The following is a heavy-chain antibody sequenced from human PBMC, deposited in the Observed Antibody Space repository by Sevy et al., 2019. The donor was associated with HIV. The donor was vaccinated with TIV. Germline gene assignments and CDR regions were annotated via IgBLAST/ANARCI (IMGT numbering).Heavy chain of an antibody. Sequence: GGSLRLSCVASGFTFSDHYMEWVRQAPGKGLEWVGRTRNKADGYTTEYAGSVKGRLTISRDESKNSLYVQMNSLKTEDTAVYYCATHAGIAAAGRVFDYWGQGTLVTVSS. D-gene: IGHD6-13*01. CDR1: GFTFSDHY. J-gene: IGHJ4*02. CDR3: ATHAGIAAAGRVFDY. CDR2: TRNKADGYTT. V-gene: IGHV3-72*01.